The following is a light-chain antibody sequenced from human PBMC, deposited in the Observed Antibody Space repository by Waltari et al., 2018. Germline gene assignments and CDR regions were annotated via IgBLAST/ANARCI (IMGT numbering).Light chain of an antibody. CDR2: EVS. V-gene: IGLV2-8*01. Sequence: QSALTQPPSASGSPGQSVTISCTRTSSYVGGYNYVSRYQQHPGKAPKLMIYEVSKRPSGVPDRFSGSKSGNTASLTVSGLQAEDEADYYCSSYAGSNNLVFGGGTKLTVL. CDR1: SSYVGGYNY. CDR3: SSYAGSNNLV. J-gene: IGLJ2*01.